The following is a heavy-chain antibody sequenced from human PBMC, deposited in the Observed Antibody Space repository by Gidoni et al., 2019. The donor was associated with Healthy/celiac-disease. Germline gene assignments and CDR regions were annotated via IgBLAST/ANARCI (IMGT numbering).Heavy chain of an antibody. CDR2: IRSKAYGGTT. V-gene: IGHV3-49*04. CDR3: TRGYELGSGYDSASPDY. J-gene: IGHJ4*02. CDR1: GFTFGDYA. Sequence: EVQLVESGGGLVQPGRSLRLSCTASGFTFGDYAISWVRQAPGKGLEWVGFIRSKAYGGTTEYAASVKGRFTISRDDSKSIAYLQMNSLKTEDTAVYYCTRGYELGSGYDSASPDYWGQGTLVTVSS. D-gene: IGHD5-12*01.